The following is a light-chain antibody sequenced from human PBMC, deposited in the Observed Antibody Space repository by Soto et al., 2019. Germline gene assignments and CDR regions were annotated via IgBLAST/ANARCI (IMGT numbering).Light chain of an antibody. CDR2: EVS. J-gene: IGLJ2*01. Sequence: QSVLTQPASVSGSPGQSITISCTGNSSDVDAYNYVSWYQQHPGKAPKLMIYEVSNRPSGVSNRFSGSKSGNTASLTISGLQAEDEADYYCSSHLSSSTLVFGGGTKVTVL. CDR3: SSHLSSSTLV. V-gene: IGLV2-14*01. CDR1: SSDVDAYNY.